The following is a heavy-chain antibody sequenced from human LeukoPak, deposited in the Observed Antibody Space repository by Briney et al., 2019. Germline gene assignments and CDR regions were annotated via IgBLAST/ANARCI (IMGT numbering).Heavy chain of an antibody. D-gene: IGHD1-26*01. CDR2: ISSSSSYI. Sequence: GGSLRLSCAASGFTFSSYSMNWVRQAPGKGLEWVSSISSSSSYIYYEDSVKGRFTISRDNAKNSLYLQMNSLRAEDTAVYYCASGKYSGSYLGAFDIWGQGTMVTVSS. CDR3: ASGKYSGSYLGAFDI. J-gene: IGHJ3*02. CDR1: GFTFSSYS. V-gene: IGHV3-21*01.